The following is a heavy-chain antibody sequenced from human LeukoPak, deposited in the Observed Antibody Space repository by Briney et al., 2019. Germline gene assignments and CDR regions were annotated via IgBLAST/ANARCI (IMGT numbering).Heavy chain of an antibody. CDR3: AKDFELSEQQLVLPNDY. J-gene: IGHJ4*02. V-gene: IGHV3-64*04. CDR1: GFTFSTYP. CDR2: ISTNRGST. Sequence: GGSLRLSCSASGFTFSTYPMHWVRQAPGKGLEYVSGISTNRGSTYYADSVKGRFTISRDNSKNTLYLQMNSLRAEDTAVYYCAKDFELSEQQLVLPNDYWGQGTLVTVSS. D-gene: IGHD6-13*01.